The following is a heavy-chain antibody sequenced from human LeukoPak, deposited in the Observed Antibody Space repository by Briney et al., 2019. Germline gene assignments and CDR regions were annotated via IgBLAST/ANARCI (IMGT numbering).Heavy chain of an antibody. J-gene: IGHJ4*02. D-gene: IGHD1-7*01. CDR2: INWIGGST. Sequence: GGSLRLSCAAPGFTSDDYGMSWVRPAPGKGLEWVSGINWIGGSTGYADSVKGRFTISRDNAKNSLYLQMNSLRAEDTALYHCARGAGGITGTTWYDYWGQGTLVTVSS. CDR1: GFTSDDYG. CDR3: ARGAGGITGTTWYDY. V-gene: IGHV3-20*01.